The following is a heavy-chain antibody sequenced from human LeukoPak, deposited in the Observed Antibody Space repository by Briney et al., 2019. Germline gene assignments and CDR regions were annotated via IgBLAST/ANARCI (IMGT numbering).Heavy chain of an antibody. CDR2: IKQDGSEK. D-gene: IGHD3-3*01. CDR3: ARDRRAPYYGFRSGYIDHYYMDV. CDR1: EFTFNNYW. V-gene: IGHV3-7*01. Sequence: GGSLRLSCAASEFTFNNYWMSWVRQAPGKGLEWVANIKQDGSEKYYVDSVKGRFTISRDNAKNSLYLQMNSLRAEDTAVYCCARDRRAPYYGFRSGYIDHYYMDVWGKGTTVTVSS. J-gene: IGHJ6*03.